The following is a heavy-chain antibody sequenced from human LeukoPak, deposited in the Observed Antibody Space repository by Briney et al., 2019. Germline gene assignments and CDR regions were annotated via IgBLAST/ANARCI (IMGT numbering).Heavy chain of an antibody. CDR1: GDSISRSDSY. D-gene: IGHD3-22*01. V-gene: IGHV4-39*02. CDR3: ARRRYYDGSGYLE. CDR2: IYYSGRN. Sequence: SETLSLTCSVSGDSISRSDSYWDWIRQPPGKGLQWIGTIYYSGRNYYSPSLKSRVTMSVDTSNNHFSLNLRSVTAADTAVYYCARRRYYDGSGYLEWGQGTLLSVSS. J-gene: IGHJ1*01.